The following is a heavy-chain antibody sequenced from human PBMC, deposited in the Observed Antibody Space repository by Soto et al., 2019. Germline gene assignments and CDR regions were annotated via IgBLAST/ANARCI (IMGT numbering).Heavy chain of an antibody. CDR2: IIPIFGTA. CDR1: GGTFSSYA. V-gene: IGHV1-69*13. CDR3: ARDRWAYYYDSSGSARAFDI. J-gene: IGHJ3*02. D-gene: IGHD3-22*01. Sequence: SVKVSCKASGGTFSSYAVSWVRQAPGQGLEWMGGIIPIFGTANYAQKFQGRVTITADESTSTAYMELSSLRSEDTAVYYCARDRWAYYYDSSGSARAFDIWGQGTMVTVSS.